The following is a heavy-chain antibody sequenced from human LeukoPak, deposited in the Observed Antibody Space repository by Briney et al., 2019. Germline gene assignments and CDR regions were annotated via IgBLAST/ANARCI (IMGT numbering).Heavy chain of an antibody. J-gene: IGHJ4*02. Sequence: TGGSLRLSCAASGFTYVTYDMNWVRQAPGKGLEWISCITSRSETRYYADSVKGRFTISRDNAKNSLFLQLNSLRADDTAVYYCVRSFAVDSYNFNDYFDYWGQGTLVTVSS. V-gene: IGHV3-48*03. CDR3: VRSFAVDSYNFNDYFDY. CDR1: GFTYVTYD. D-gene: IGHD1-1*01. CDR2: ITSRSETR.